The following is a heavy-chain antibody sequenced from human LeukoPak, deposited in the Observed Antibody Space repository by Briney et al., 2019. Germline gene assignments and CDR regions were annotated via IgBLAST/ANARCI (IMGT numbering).Heavy chain of an antibody. Sequence: SETLSLTCAVYGRSFSGYYWSWIRQPPGKGLEWIGEINHSGSTNYNASLKSRVTISVDTSKNQFSLKLSSVTAADTAVYYCARGRAFDIWGQGTMVTVSS. CDR1: GRSFSGYY. CDR2: INHSGST. CDR3: ARGRAFDI. V-gene: IGHV4-34*01. J-gene: IGHJ3*02.